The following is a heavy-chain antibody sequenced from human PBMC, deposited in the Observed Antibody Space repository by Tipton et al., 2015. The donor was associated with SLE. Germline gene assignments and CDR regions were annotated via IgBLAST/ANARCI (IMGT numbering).Heavy chain of an antibody. CDR3: AGDDYASGIT. CDR1: GLTFSTYG. CDR2: ITGNGLNT. Sequence: SLRLSCAASGLTFSTYGLTWVRQAPGKGLEWVSLITGNGLNTYYADSVKGRFAISRDNAKNSLYLQMNSLRVEDTAVYFCAGDDYASGITWGQGTLVTVSS. D-gene: IGHD3-10*01. V-gene: IGHV3-21*03. J-gene: IGHJ5*02.